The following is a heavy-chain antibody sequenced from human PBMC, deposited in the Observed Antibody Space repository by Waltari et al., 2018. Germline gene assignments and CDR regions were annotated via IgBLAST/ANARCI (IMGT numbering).Heavy chain of an antibody. CDR1: GGTFSSYS. J-gene: IGHJ4*02. V-gene: IGHV1-69*12. Sequence: QVQLVQSGAEVKKPGSSVKVSCKASGGTFSSYSISWVRQAPGQGLEWMGGIIPIFGTANYAQKFQGRVPSTAEASTSTAYMELSSLSSEDTAVYYCATVGYCSSTSCYGLDYWGQGTLVTVSS. D-gene: IGHD2-2*01. CDR3: ATVGYCSSTSCYGLDY. CDR2: IIPIFGTA.